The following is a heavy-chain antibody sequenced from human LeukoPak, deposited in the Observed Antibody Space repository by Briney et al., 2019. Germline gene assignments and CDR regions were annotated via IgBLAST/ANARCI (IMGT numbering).Heavy chain of an antibody. J-gene: IGHJ4*02. D-gene: IGHD3-22*01. V-gene: IGHV4-38-2*01. Sequence: SETLSLTCAVSGYSISSGYYWGWIRQPPGKGLEWIGSIYHSGSTYYNPSLKSRVTISVDTFKNQFSLKLSSVTAADTAVYYCARVSDSSGYHPGDWGQGTLVTVSS. CDR1: GYSISSGYY. CDR3: ARVSDSSGYHPGD. CDR2: IYHSGST.